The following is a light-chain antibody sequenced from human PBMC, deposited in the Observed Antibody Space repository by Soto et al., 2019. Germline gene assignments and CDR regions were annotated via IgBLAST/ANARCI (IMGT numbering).Light chain of an antibody. V-gene: IGKV3-20*01. CDR3: QQYGSSPWT. CDR2: GAS. J-gene: IGKJ1*01. CDR1: QSVSSSY. Sequence: EIVLTQSAGTLSLSPGARTTLSSRTSQSVSSSYLARYQQKPGQAPRLLIYGASSRATGIPDRFSGSGSGTVFTLTISRLEPEDFAVYYCQQYGSSPWTFGQGTKG.